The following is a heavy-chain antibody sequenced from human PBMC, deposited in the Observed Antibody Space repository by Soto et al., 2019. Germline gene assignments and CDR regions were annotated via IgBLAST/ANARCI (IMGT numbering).Heavy chain of an antibody. CDR2: IYWDDDM. Sequence: QITLKESGPTLVKPTQTLTLTCTFSGFSLSTYGEGVAWIRQPPGKALEWLALIYWDDDMRYSQSLRNRLTVDKDTSKNQVVVTMTNVDPMDTGTYFCGHSGLTSRGDSWGQGIAVTVSS. J-gene: IGHJ4*02. CDR1: GFSLSTYGEG. V-gene: IGHV2-5*02. D-gene: IGHD2-2*01. CDR3: GHSGLTSRGDS.